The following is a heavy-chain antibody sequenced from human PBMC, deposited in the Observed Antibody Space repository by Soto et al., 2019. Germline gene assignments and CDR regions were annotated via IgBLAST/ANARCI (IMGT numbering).Heavy chain of an antibody. D-gene: IGHD5-12*01. Sequence: GGSLRLSCAASGFTFDDYAMHWVRQAPGKGLEWVSGISWNSGSIGYADSVKGRFTISRDNAKNSLYLQMNSLRAEDTALYYCAKTIVAKTLQHYMDVWGKGTTVTVSS. CDR3: AKTIVAKTLQHYMDV. J-gene: IGHJ6*03. CDR2: ISWNSGSI. CDR1: GFTFDDYA. V-gene: IGHV3-9*01.